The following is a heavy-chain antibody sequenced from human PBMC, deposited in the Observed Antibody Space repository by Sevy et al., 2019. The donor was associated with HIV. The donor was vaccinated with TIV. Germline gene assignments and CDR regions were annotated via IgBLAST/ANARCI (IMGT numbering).Heavy chain of an antibody. J-gene: IGHJ4*02. CDR2: ISDSAYNT. Sequence: GGSLRLSCAASGFTFSNYAMSWVRQAPGKGLEWVSGISDSAYNTYYADSVKGRFTISRDNSKNSLYLQMNSLRAEDTAVYYCAKDGHDYGDFYFNYWGQGTLVTVSS. CDR3: AKDGHDYGDFYFNY. D-gene: IGHD4-17*01. V-gene: IGHV3-23*01. CDR1: GFTFSNYA.